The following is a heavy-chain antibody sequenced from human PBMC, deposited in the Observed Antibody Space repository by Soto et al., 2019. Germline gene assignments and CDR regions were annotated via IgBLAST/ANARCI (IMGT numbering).Heavy chain of an antibody. V-gene: IGHV3-21*01. J-gene: IGHJ4*02. CDR3: ARSHPYSSSWYPPYYLDY. CDR1: GFTFSSYS. D-gene: IGHD6-13*01. Sequence: EVQLVESGGGLVKPGGSLRLSCAASGFTFSSYSMNWVRQAPGKGLEWVSSISSSSSYIYYADSVKGRFTISRDNAKNSMYLQMNSRRAEDTAVYYCARSHPYSSSWYPPYYLDYWGQGTLVTVSS. CDR2: ISSSSSYI.